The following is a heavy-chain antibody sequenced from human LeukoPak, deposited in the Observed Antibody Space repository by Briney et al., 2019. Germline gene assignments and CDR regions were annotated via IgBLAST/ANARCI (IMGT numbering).Heavy chain of an antibody. V-gene: IGHV4-4*07. J-gene: IGHJ4*02. Sequence: PSETLSLTCAVYGGSFSGYYWSWIRQPAGKGLEWIGRIYSSEDTNYNPSLKSRVSLSVDTSNNQFSLKLNSVTAADTAVYYCAREATESGYPYYVDYWGQGILVTVSS. D-gene: IGHD5-12*01. CDR3: AREATESGYPYYVDY. CDR2: IYSSEDT. CDR1: GGSFSGYY.